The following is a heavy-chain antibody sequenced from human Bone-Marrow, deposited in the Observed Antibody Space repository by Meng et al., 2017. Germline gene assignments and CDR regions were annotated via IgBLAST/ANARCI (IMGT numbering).Heavy chain of an antibody. CDR3: ARWNGNTAYDY. D-gene: IGHD1/OR15-1a*01. V-gene: IGHV3-30*03. CDR2: ISNDGSIK. J-gene: IGHJ4*02. Sequence: VQLVESGGGLVKPGGSLRLSCAASGFVFSASTYGMHWVRQAPGKGLEWVTLISNDGSIKYYADSVKGRFTISRDNSKDTLYLQMNSLRADDTAVYYCARWNGNTAYDYWGQGTLVTVSS. CDR1: GFVFSASTYG.